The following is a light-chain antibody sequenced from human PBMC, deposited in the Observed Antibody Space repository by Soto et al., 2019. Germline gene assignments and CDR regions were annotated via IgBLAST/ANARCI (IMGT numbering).Light chain of an antibody. V-gene: IGKV1-39*01. J-gene: IGKJ5*01. CDR3: QQNYSPPPIT. CDR1: QSIANY. Sequence: DIQMTQSPSSLSASVGDRVTITCRASQSIANYLNWYQQKPGKAPKLLMYAASTLQSGVPSRFSGSGFGTDFTLTISSLQTEDFATYYCQQNYSPPPITFGQRTRLEIK. CDR2: AAS.